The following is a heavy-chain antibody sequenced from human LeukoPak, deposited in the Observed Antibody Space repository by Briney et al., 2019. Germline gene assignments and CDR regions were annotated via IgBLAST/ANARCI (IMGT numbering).Heavy chain of an antibody. Sequence: SETLSLTCTVSGGSISSYYWSWIRQPPGKGLEWIGYIYYSGSTNYNPSLKSRVTISVDTSKNQFSLKLSSVTAADTAVYYCARDSGGWYPTGQNWFDPWGQGTLVTVSS. J-gene: IGHJ5*02. D-gene: IGHD6-19*01. CDR3: ARDSGGWYPTGQNWFDP. CDR1: GGSISSYY. V-gene: IGHV4-59*01. CDR2: IYYSGST.